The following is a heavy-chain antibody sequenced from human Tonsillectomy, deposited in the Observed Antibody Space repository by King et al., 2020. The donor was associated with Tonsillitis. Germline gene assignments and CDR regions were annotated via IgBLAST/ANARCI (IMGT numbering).Heavy chain of an antibody. CDR1: GFRFSDST. Sequence: VQLVESGGGLVQPGGSLKLSCAASGFRFSDSTMHWVRQASGKGLEWVGRIRSKANSYATEYTVSVKGRFTISRDDSKNTAYLQMNSLKTEDTAVYYCTRQGGYSYKYYYMDVWGKGTTVTVSS. D-gene: IGHD5-18*01. CDR3: TRQGGYSYKYYYMDV. CDR2: IRSKANSYAT. V-gene: IGHV3-73*01. J-gene: IGHJ6*03.